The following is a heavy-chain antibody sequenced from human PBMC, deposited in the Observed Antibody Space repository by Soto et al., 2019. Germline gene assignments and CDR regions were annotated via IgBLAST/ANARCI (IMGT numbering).Heavy chain of an antibody. Sequence: QVQLVESGGGVVQPGRSLRLSCAASGFTFSSYGMHWVRQAPGEGLEWVVVISYDGSIQYYTDSAKGRFTISRDNSKSTRYLQMNSLRAEDTGVYYCAKGIRAYSSSWSFDYWGQGTLVTVSS. J-gene: IGHJ4*02. CDR2: ISYDGSIQ. V-gene: IGHV3-30*18. CDR1: GFTFSSYG. CDR3: AKGIRAYSSSWSFDY. D-gene: IGHD6-13*01.